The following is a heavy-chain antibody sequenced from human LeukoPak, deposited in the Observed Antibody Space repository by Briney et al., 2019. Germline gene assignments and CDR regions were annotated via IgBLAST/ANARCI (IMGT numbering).Heavy chain of an antibody. D-gene: IGHD2-15*01. CDR3: ARPDCSGGSCYGMDV. Sequence: GESLKISCKGSGYSFTSYWIGWVRQMPGKGLEWMGIIYPGDSDTRYSPSFQGQVTISADKSISTAYLQWSSLKASDTAMYYCARPDCSGGSCYGMDVWSQGTTVTVSS. J-gene: IGHJ6*02. CDR1: GYSFTSYW. V-gene: IGHV5-51*01. CDR2: IYPGDSDT.